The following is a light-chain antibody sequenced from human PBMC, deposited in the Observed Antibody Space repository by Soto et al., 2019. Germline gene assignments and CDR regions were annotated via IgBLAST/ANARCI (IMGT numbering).Light chain of an antibody. Sequence: DIQMTQSPSSLSASVGDRVTITCRASQSITSYLNWYQQKPGKAPKLLIYGAASLRSGVPSRFSGSGSGTYFTLTISSLQLEDFATYYCQQSSSTPLVFGQGTKVEIK. CDR3: QQSSSTPLV. J-gene: IGKJ1*01. CDR1: QSITSY. V-gene: IGKV1-39*01. CDR2: GAA.